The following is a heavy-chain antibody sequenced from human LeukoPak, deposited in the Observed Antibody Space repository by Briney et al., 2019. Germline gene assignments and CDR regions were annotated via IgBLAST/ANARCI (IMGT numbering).Heavy chain of an antibody. D-gene: IGHD1-26*01. CDR2: IYYSGST. J-gene: IGHJ4*02. V-gene: IGHV4-59*08. CDR3: ARQNPSGSYGYYFDY. CDR1: VGSFRSYY. Sequence: SETLSLTCTVSVGSFRSYYWSSIRQPPGKGLEWIGYIYYSGSTNYNPSLKSRVTISVDTSKNQFSLKLSSVTAADTAVYYCARQNPSGSYGYYFDYWGQGTLVTVTS.